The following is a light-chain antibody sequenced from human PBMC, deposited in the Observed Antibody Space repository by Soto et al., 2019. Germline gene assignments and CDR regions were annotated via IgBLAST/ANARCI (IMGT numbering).Light chain of an antibody. CDR3: QHYNRYSVA. V-gene: IGKV1-5*03. CDR1: QTISSW. J-gene: IGKJ1*01. CDR2: KAS. Sequence: DIQMTQPPSTLSGSVGDRVTITCRASQTISSWLAWYQQKPGKAPKLLIYKASTIKSGVLLRFSGCGSGTEFTLTISSLQPDDFSAYYFQHYNRYSVAFGQGTKVELK.